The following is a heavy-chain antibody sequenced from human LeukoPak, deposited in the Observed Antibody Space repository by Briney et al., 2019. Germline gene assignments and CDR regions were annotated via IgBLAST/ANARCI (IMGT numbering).Heavy chain of an antibody. D-gene: IGHD1-26*01. V-gene: IGHV4-34*01. CDR1: GGSFSGYY. CDR2: INHSGST. Sequence: PSETLSLTCAVYGGSFSGYYWSWTRQPPGKGLEWIGEINHSGSTNYNPSLKSRVTISVDTPKNQFSLKLSSVTAADTAVYYCARDGGSYHGGGPDYFDYWGQGTLVTVSS. J-gene: IGHJ4*02. CDR3: ARDGGSYHGGGPDYFDY.